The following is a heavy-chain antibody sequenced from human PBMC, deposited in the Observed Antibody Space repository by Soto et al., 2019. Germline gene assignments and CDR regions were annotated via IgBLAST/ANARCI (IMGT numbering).Heavy chain of an antibody. CDR1: GFSFSGYS. Sequence: EVQLVESGGGLVRPGGSLRLSCAGSGFSFSGYSMNWVRQAPGKGLEWVSYLSKSSTTIYYADSVKGRFTITRDNARNSLYLQMNSLRAEDTAVYYCARVSLISRVFDYWGQRSLVTVSS. CDR3: ARVSLISRVFDY. CDR2: LSKSSTTI. D-gene: IGHD2-15*01. V-gene: IGHV3-48*01. J-gene: IGHJ4*02.